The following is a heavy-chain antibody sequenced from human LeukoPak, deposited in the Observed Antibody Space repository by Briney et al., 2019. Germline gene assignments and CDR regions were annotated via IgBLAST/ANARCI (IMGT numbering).Heavy chain of an antibody. CDR1: GFTFSSYA. D-gene: IGHD6-6*01. CDR3: ARDSSSSLNFDY. CDR2: ISGSGGST. Sequence: GGSLRLSGAASGFTFSSYAMSWVRQAPGKGLEWVSAISGSGGSTYYADSVKGRFTISRDNSKNTLYLQMNSLRAEDTAVYYCARDSSSSLNFDYWGQGTLVTVSS. V-gene: IGHV3-23*01. J-gene: IGHJ4*02.